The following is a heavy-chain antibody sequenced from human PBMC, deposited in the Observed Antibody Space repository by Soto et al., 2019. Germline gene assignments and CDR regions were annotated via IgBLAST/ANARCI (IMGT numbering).Heavy chain of an antibody. J-gene: IGHJ4*02. V-gene: IGHV1-8*01. CDR3: ARWDYGDYARFDY. D-gene: IGHD4-17*01. Sequence: QGQLVQSGAEVKKSGASVKVSCKASAYTFTSHDINWVRQATGQGLEWMGWMNPNSGNTGYAQKFQGRVTMTSNTSIRTAYMELSSLRSEDTAVYYCARWDYGDYARFDYWGQGTLVTVSS. CDR2: MNPNSGNT. CDR1: AYTFTSHD.